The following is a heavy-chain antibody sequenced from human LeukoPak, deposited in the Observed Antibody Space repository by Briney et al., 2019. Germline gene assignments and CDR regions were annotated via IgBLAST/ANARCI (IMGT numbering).Heavy chain of an antibody. CDR2: IWYDGSNK. J-gene: IGHJ4*02. Sequence: RAGTSLRLSCAASGFTLSSYAMNWVRQAPGKGLEWVAFIWYDGSNKYYADSVKGRFTISRDNSKNTLYLQMNRLGAEDTAFYYCARRNYASGTYYDFDYWGQGTLVTVSS. D-gene: IGHD3-10*01. V-gene: IGHV3-33*01. CDR1: GFTLSSYA. CDR3: ARRNYASGTYYDFDY.